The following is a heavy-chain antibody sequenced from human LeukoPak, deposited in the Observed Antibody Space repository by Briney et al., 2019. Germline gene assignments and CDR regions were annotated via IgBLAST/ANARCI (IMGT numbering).Heavy chain of an antibody. CDR2: INPSGGST. V-gene: IGHV1-46*01. J-gene: IGHJ4*02. Sequence: ASVKVSCKASGYTFTSYYMHWVRQAPGQGLEWMGVINPSGGSTSYAQKFQGRVTMTRDMSTSTVYMELSSLRSGDTAVYYCARVRSRDGYRLFDYWGQGTLVTVSS. CDR3: ARVRSRDGYRLFDY. D-gene: IGHD5-24*01. CDR1: GYTFTSYY.